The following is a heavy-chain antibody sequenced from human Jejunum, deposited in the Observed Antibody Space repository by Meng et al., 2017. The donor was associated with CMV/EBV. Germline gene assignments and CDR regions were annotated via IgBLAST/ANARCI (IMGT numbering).Heavy chain of an antibody. V-gene: IGHV3-74*03. CDR2: INNDGSTT. CDR1: GVTFGNSW. CDR3: ARGAGGFDQ. Sequence: SCVASGVTFGNSWMHWVRQAPGKGLVWVSHINNDGSTTTYADSGKGRFTISRDNAKNTLYLQMNSRRVEDTAVYYCARGAGGFDQWGQGALVTVSS. J-gene: IGHJ4*02. D-gene: IGHD3-10*01.